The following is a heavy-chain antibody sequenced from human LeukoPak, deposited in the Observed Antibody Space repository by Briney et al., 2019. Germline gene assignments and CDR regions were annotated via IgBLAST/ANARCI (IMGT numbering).Heavy chain of an antibody. CDR2: ISGSGGST. CDR3: ARIDMTTVTTDY. D-gene: IGHD4-17*01. CDR1: GFTFSSYA. Sequence: GGSLRLSCAASGFTFSSYAMSWVRQAPGKGLEWVSAISGSGGSTYYADSVKGRFTISRDNAKNSLYLQMNSLRAEDTAVYYCARIDMTTVTTDYWGQGTLVTVSS. V-gene: IGHV3-23*01. J-gene: IGHJ4*02.